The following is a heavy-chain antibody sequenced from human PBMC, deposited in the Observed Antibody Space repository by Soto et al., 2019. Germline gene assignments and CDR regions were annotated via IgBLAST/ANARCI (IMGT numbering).Heavy chain of an antibody. CDR3: SRGTYYPQSSGLHADY. D-gene: IGHD3-22*01. CDR2: ISSDGNHQ. CDR1: GFMFNYYA. Sequence: LRLSCATSGFMFNYYAMYWVRQAPGQGLEWVAMISSDGNHQFYVDNVRGRFTVSRDNSKNTLNLQMNSLRPEDTAVYYCSRGTYYPQSSGLHADYWGPGTVVTVSS. V-gene: IGHV3-30*03. J-gene: IGHJ4*02.